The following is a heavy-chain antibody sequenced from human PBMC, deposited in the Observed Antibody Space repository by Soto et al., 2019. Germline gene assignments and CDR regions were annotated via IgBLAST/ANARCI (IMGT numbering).Heavy chain of an antibody. CDR3: ARDLGYCSSTSCPRYYYYGMDV. J-gene: IGHJ6*02. Sequence: ASVKVSCKASGYTFTGYYMHWVRQAPGQGLEWMGWINPNSGGTNYAQKFQGWVTMTRDTSISTAYMELSRLRSDDTAVYYCARDLGYCSSTSCPRYYYYGMDVWGQGTTVTVSS. CDR1: GYTFTGYY. D-gene: IGHD2-2*01. V-gene: IGHV1-2*04. CDR2: INPNSGGT.